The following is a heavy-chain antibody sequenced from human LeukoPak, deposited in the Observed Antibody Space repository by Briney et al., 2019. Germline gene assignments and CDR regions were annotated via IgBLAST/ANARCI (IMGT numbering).Heavy chain of an antibody. D-gene: IGHD5-24*01. J-gene: IGHJ3*02. CDR3: ARVRDGYNDAYDI. V-gene: IGHV1-46*01. CDR2: IKPSGTDT. CDR1: GYSFTSYN. Sequence: GASVKVSCKTSGYSFTSYNLHWVRQAPGQRLEWMGIIKPSGTDTNYAQKFQGRVIMTTDTSTSTVYMGLSSLKSEDTAVYYCARVRDGYNDAYDIWGQGTMVIVSS.